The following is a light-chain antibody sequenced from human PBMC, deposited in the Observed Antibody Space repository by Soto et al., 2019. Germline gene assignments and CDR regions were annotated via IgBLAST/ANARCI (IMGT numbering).Light chain of an antibody. V-gene: IGKV1-39*01. Sequence: DIQMTQSPSTLSGSVGDRVTITCRASQSISNYLNWYQQRPGKAPKLLIYAASSLQSGVPSRFSGSGSGTDFTLTISSLQPEDFATYFCQQTDTTPITFGQGTRLEIK. J-gene: IGKJ5*01. CDR1: QSISNY. CDR2: AAS. CDR3: QQTDTTPIT.